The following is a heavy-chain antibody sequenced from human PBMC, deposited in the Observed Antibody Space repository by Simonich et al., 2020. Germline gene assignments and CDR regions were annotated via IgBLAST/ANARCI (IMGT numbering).Heavy chain of an antibody. CDR2: IYHGDADT. Sequence: EVQLVQSGAEVKKPGESLKISCKGSGYSFTSYWIGWVRQMPGKGLEWLGIIYHGDADTSYSPSSQGQVTTSADKSISTAYLQWSSLKASDTAMYYCARQLNDFDIWGQGTMVTVSS. J-gene: IGHJ3*02. CDR3: ARQLNDFDI. CDR1: GYSFTSYW. V-gene: IGHV5-51*01. D-gene: IGHD1-1*01.